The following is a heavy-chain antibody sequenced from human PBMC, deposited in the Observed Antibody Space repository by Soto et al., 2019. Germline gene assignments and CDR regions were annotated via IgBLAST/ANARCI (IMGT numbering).Heavy chain of an antibody. CDR3: ARDPIVVVPAAILFVAYGMDV. D-gene: IGHD2-2*01. V-gene: IGHV4-31*03. Sequence: QVQLQESGPGLVKPSQTLSLTCTVSGGSISSGGYYWSWIRQHPGKGLEWIGYIYYSGSTYYNPSLRRRVTISVDTFRNQFSLKLSSVTAADTAVYYCARDPIVVVPAAILFVAYGMDVWGQGTTVTVSS. CDR1: GGSISSGGYY. J-gene: IGHJ6*02. CDR2: IYYSGST.